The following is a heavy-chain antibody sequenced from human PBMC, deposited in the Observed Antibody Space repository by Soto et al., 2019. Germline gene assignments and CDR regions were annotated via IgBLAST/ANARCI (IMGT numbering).Heavy chain of an antibody. J-gene: IGHJ4*02. V-gene: IGHV4-39*01. CDR2: IYYSGST. Sequence: ETLSLTCTVSGGSISSSSYYWGWIRQPPGKGLEWIGSIYYSGSTYYNPSLKSRVTISVDTSKNQFSLKLSSVTAADTAVYYCGSSGSCYPVAYWGQGTLVIVSS. CDR1: GGSISSSSYY. CDR3: GSSGSCYPVAY. D-gene: IGHD1-26*01.